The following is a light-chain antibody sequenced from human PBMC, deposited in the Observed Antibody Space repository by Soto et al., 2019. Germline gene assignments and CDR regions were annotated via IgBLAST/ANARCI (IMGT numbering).Light chain of an antibody. V-gene: IGLV1-47*01. CDR3: ATWDDSLGGPV. Sequence: QSVLTQTPSVSGIPGQRVNISCSGRSSNIGRNYVYWYHQFPGTAPKLLIYRDNERPSGVPDRFSGSKSGTSASLAISGLRSGDEADYHCATWDDSLGGPVFGGGTKLTVL. CDR2: RDN. CDR1: SSNIGRNY. J-gene: IGLJ2*01.